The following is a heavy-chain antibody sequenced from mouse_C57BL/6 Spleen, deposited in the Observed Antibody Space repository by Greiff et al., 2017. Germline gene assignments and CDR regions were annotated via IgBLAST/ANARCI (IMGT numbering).Heavy chain of an antibody. J-gene: IGHJ2*01. CDR2: INPGSGGT. Sequence: QVQLQQSGAELVRPGTSVKVSCKASGYAFTNYLIEWVKQRPGQGLEWIGVINPGSGGTNYNEKFKGKATLTADKSSRTAYMQLSSLTSEDSAVYFCAREEYGSSDYWGQGTTLTVSS. V-gene: IGHV1-54*01. D-gene: IGHD1-1*01. CDR3: AREEYGSSDY. CDR1: GYAFTNYL.